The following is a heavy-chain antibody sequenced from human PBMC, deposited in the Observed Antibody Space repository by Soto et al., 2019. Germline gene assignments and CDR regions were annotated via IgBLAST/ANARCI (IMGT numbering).Heavy chain of an antibody. CDR1: GYTFTSYG. J-gene: IGHJ6*02. CDR3: AGMTSVTTLKYYYYYGMGV. Sequence: ASVKVSCKASGYTFTSYGISWVRQAPGQGLEWMGWISAYDGNTNYAQKFQGRVTITRDTSASAAYMQLRSLRSEDTAVYYCAGMTSVTTLKYYYYYGMGVWGQGTTVTVSS. D-gene: IGHD4-4*01. CDR2: ISAYDGNT. V-gene: IGHV1-18*01.